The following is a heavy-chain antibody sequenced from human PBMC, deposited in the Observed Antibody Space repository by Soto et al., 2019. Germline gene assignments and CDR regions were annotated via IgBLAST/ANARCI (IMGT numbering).Heavy chain of an antibody. CDR1: GYSFTSYW. CDR3: ARIYCSGGSCHDAFDI. J-gene: IGHJ3*02. D-gene: IGHD2-15*01. V-gene: IGHV5-51*01. Sequence: GGSLKISCKGSGYSFTSYWIGWVRQMPGKGLEWMGIIYPGDSDTRYSPSFQGQVTISADKSISTAYLQWSSLKASDTAMYYCARIYCSGGSCHDAFDIWGQGTMVTVSS. CDR2: IYPGDSDT.